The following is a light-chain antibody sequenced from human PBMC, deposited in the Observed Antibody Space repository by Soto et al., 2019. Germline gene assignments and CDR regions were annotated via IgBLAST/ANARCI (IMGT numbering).Light chain of an antibody. CDR1: QSVSSSY. Sequence: ESVVTQSPGTLSLSPGERATLSCRASQSVSSSYLAWYQQKPGQAPRLLIYGASSRATGIPDRFSGSGSGTDFTLTISRLEPEDFAVYYCQQYGSSPIFGQGTKLEIK. V-gene: IGKV3-20*01. CDR2: GAS. J-gene: IGKJ2*01. CDR3: QQYGSSPI.